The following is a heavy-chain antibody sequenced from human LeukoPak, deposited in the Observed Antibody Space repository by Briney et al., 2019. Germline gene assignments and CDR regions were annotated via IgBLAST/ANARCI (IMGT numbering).Heavy chain of an antibody. CDR3: ARLSRSGYYVDV. CDR2: IYTSGST. CDR1: GGSISSYY. Sequence: SETLSLTCTVSGGSISSYYWSWIRQPAGKGLEWIGRIYTSGSTNYNPSLKSRVTISVDKSKNQFSLKLSSVTAADTAVYYCARLSRSGYYVDVWGKGTTVTVSS. V-gene: IGHV4-4*07. J-gene: IGHJ6*03. D-gene: IGHD3-3*01.